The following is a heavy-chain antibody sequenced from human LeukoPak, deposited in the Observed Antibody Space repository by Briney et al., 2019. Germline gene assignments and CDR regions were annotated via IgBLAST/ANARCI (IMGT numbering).Heavy chain of an antibody. CDR1: GCSLIELP. J-gene: IGHJ5*02. Sequence: ASVKVSCKVSGCSLIELPLHWVRQAPGKGLEWMGGFDPEDGETIYAQKFQGRVSMTEDTSTDTAYMELSSLRSEDTAVYYCATDRLHYMVRGVLRSLEGFDPWGQGTLVTVSS. D-gene: IGHD3-10*01. CDR3: ATDRLHYMVRGVLRSLEGFDP. CDR2: FDPEDGET. V-gene: IGHV1-24*01.